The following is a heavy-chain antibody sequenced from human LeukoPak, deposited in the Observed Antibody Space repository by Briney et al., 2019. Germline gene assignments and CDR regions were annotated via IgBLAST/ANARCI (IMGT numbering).Heavy chain of an antibody. D-gene: IGHD6-19*01. Sequence: GGSLRLSCAASGFTFSSYAMSWVRQAPGKGLEWVSTISGSGLSTYNADSVKGRFTISRDNSNNTLYLQMNSLRVEDTAVYYCAKSRVAVAAPRNWFDPWGQGTLVTVSS. CDR2: ISGSGLST. CDR3: AKSRVAVAAPRNWFDP. V-gene: IGHV3-23*01. J-gene: IGHJ5*02. CDR1: GFTFSSYA.